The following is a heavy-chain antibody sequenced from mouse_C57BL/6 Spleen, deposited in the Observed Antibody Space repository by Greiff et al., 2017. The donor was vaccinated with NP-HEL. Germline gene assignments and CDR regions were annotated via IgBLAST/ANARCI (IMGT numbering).Heavy chain of an antibody. D-gene: IGHD2-1*01. V-gene: IGHV1-69*01. J-gene: IGHJ4*01. CDR3: ARNLYGNYTYAMDY. Sequence: QVQLKQPGAELVMPGASVKLSCKASGYTFTSYWMHWVKQRPGQGLEWIGEIDPSDSYTNYNQKFKGKSTLTVDKSSSTAYMQLSSLTSEDSAVDYCARNLYGNYTYAMDYWGQGTSVTVSS. CDR1: GYTFTSYW. CDR2: IDPSDSYT.